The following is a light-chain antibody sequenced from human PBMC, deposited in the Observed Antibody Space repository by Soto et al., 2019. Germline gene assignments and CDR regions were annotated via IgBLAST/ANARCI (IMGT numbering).Light chain of an antibody. J-gene: IGLJ2*01. CDR3: SSYTTGSTVEV. CDR1: SGDVTYYKY. Sequence: QSALTQPASVSGSPGQSITISCIDTSGDVTYYKYVSWYQHHPGKAPKLIIYDVTYRPSGVSNRFSGSKSGNTASLTISGLQAEDEADYYCSSYTTGSTVEVFGGGTKVTVL. CDR2: DVT. V-gene: IGLV2-14*03.